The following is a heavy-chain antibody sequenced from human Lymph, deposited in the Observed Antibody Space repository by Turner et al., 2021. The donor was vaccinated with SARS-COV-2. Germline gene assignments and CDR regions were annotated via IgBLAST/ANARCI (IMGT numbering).Heavy chain of an antibody. CDR1: GYTFTSYD. CDR3: ARGRYSGGGMDV. D-gene: IGHD1-26*01. V-gene: IGHV1-8*02. Sequence: QVQLVQSGAEVKKPGASVKVSCKAPGYTFTSYDINWVRQATGQGLEWMGWMNPNSGNTAYAQKFQVRVTMTRNTSISTAYMELSSLRSEDTAVYYCARGRYSGGGMDVWGQGTTVTVSS. J-gene: IGHJ6*02. CDR2: MNPNSGNT.